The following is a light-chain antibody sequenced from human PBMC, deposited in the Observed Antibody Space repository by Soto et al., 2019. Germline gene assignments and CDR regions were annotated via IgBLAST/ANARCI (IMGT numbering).Light chain of an antibody. J-gene: IGLJ3*02. CDR1: SSDIGAYNY. CDR3: SSYAGSNDRWV. CDR2: EVS. V-gene: IGLV2-8*01. Sequence: QSALTQPPSASGSPGQSVTISCTGTSSDIGAYNYVSWYQQHPGKAPKLMIHEVSKRPSGVPDRFSGSKSGNTASRTGSGLQAEDEADYYCSSYAGSNDRWVFGGGTKLTVL.